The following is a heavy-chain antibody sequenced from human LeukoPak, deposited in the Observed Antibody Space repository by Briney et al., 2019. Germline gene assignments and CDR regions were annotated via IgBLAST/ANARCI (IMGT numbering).Heavy chain of an antibody. D-gene: IGHD3-9*01. J-gene: IGHJ3*01. CDR3: ARGGHFDSLEYAFDV. CDR2: IYHTGST. Sequence: SQTLSLTCTVSGGSISSDIYYWGWIRHHPEKGLEWLGYIYHTGSTYQNPSLKRRATLIVDTYQKQFSLRLDSVTAADTAVYYCARGGHFDSLEYAFDVWGQGTMVTVSS. CDR1: GGSISSDIYY. V-gene: IGHV4-31*03.